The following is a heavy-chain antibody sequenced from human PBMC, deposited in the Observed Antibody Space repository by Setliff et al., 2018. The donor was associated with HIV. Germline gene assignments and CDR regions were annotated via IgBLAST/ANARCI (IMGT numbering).Heavy chain of an antibody. V-gene: IGHV1-69*10. J-gene: IGHJ1*01. CDR3: ATSDYGATSGHFQH. D-gene: IGHD4-17*01. CDR1: GGTFSSYA. CDR2: IIPIIGIA. Sequence: SVKVSCKASGGTFSSYAISWVRQAPGQGLQWMGGIIPIIGIANYAQKFQGQVTISADKSISTAYLQWSSLEASDIAMYYCATSDYGATSGHFQHWGQGTLVTVSS.